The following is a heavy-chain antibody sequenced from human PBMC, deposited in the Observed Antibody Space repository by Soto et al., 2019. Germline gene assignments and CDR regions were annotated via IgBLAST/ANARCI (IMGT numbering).Heavy chain of an antibody. Sequence: GGSLRLSCAASGFTFSSYGMHWVRQAPGKGLEWVAVIWYDGSNKYYADSVKGRFTISRDNSKNTLYLQMNSLRAEDTAVYYCARDQWTHGSGRGPVDYWGQGTLVTVSS. V-gene: IGHV3-33*01. D-gene: IGHD3-10*01. CDR1: GFTFSSYG. CDR2: IWYDGSNK. CDR3: ARDQWTHGSGRGPVDY. J-gene: IGHJ4*02.